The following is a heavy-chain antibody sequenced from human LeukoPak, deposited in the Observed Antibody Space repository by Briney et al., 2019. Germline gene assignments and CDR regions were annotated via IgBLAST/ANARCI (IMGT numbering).Heavy chain of an antibody. J-gene: IGHJ6*03. V-gene: IGHV1-46*02. CDR1: GYTFNSYY. Sequence: GASMKVSCKAPGYTFNSYYIHWVRQAPGQGHEWMGLVNPIFEITKYAQTFQGRVTITADESTSTAYMELSSLRSEDTAVYYCARGGLRGGPERIYYYMDVWGKGTTVTISS. CDR2: VNPIFEIT. CDR3: ARGGLRGGPERIYYYMDV. D-gene: IGHD3-10*01.